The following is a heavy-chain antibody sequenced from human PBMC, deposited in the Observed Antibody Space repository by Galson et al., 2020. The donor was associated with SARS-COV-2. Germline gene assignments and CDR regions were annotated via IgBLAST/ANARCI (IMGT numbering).Heavy chain of an antibody. CDR3: ARDLNGEYFQH. V-gene: IGHV3-48*02. Sequence: GGSLRLSCAASGFTFSDYSMNWVRRAPGTGLEWVSYISFRSSTIYYADSVKGRFTITRDNAKNSLYRQMNSLRDEDTAVYYCARDLNGEYFQHWGQGTLVTVSS. CDR2: ISFRSSTI. J-gene: IGHJ1*01. CDR1: GFTFSDYS.